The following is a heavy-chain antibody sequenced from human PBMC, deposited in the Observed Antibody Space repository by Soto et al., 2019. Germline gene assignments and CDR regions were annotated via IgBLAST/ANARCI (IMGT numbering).Heavy chain of an antibody. J-gene: IGHJ6*02. Sequence: QVQLVESGGGVVQPGRSLRLSCAASGFTFSSYGMHWVRQAPGKGLEWVAVISYDGSNKYYADSVKGRFTISRDNSKNTRYLQMNSLRAEDTAVYYCAKEVQDYYYGMDVWGQGTTVTVSS. CDR2: ISYDGSNK. CDR3: AKEVQDYYYGMDV. V-gene: IGHV3-30*18. D-gene: IGHD1-1*01. CDR1: GFTFSSYG.